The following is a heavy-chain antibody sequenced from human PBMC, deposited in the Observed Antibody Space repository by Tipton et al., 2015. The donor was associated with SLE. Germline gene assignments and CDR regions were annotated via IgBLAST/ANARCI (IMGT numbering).Heavy chain of an antibody. CDR2: IYHSGST. D-gene: IGHD3/OR15-3a*01. CDR1: GGSISSGGLS. J-gene: IGHJ4*02. CDR3: ASWTGFGSVDY. V-gene: IGHV4-30-2*01. Sequence: TLSLTCAVSGGSISSGGLSWSWIRHPPGKGLEWIGFIYHSGSTYYNPSLKSRVTISVDRSKNHFSLKLSSVTAADTAVYYCASWTGFGSVDYWGQGTLVTVSS.